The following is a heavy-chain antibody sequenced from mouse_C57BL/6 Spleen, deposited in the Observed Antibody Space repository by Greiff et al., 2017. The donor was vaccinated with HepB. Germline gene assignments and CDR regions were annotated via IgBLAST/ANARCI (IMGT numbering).Heavy chain of an antibody. D-gene: IGHD2-3*01. J-gene: IGHJ2*01. CDR3: ASIYDGYYGFDY. CDR1: GYSITSGYY. Sequence: EVQLQQSGPGLVKPSQSLSLTCSVTGYSITSGYYWNWIRQFPGNKLEWMGYISYDGSNNYNPSLKNRISITRDTSKNQFFLKLNSVTTEDTATYYCASIYDGYYGFDYWGQGTTLTVSS. CDR2: ISYDGSN. V-gene: IGHV3-6*01.